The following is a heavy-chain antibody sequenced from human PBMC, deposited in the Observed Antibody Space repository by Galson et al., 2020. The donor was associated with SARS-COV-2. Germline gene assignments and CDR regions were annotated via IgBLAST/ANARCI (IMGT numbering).Heavy chain of an antibody. Sequence: ASVKVSCKAFGYTFTDYDINWVRQATGQGLEWMGWMNPNSGNTGYAQKFQGRVTMTRDTSISTAYMELSSLRSEDTAVYYCATYSGSSMRGVDPWGQGTLVTVSS. CDR2: MNPNSGNT. J-gene: IGHJ5*02. CDR3: ATYSGSSMRGVDP. D-gene: IGHD6-13*01. CDR1: GYTFTDYD. V-gene: IGHV1-8*01.